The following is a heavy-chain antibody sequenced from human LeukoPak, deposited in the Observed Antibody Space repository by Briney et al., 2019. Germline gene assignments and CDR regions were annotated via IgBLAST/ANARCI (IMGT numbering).Heavy chain of an antibody. CDR3: AREKADSYYYDSSGYYALDY. J-gene: IGHJ4*02. D-gene: IGHD3-22*01. CDR1: GGSISSSNW. V-gene: IGHV4-4*02. CDR2: LYHSGST. Sequence: KPSGTLSLTCAVSGGSISSSNWWSWVRQPPGKGLEWIGELYHSGSTNYNPSLKSRVTISVDKSKNQFSLKLSSVTAADTAVYYCAREKADSYYYDSSGYYALDYWGQGTLVTVSS.